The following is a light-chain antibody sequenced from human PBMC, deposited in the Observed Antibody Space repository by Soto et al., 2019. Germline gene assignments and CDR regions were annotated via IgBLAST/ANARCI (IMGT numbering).Light chain of an antibody. J-gene: IGLJ1*01. Sequence: QSVLTQPASVSGSPRQSITISCAGTSSDVGRYTYVSWYQQHPGKAPKLIIYGVYNRPSGVSTRFSGSKSGNTASLTISGLQAEDEADYYCTSYTSTSTPYVFGGGTKVTVL. CDR1: SSDVGRYTY. V-gene: IGLV2-14*01. CDR3: TSYTSTSTPYV. CDR2: GVY.